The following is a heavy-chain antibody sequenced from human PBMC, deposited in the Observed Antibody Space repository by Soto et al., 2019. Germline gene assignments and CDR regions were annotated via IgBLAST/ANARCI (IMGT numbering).Heavy chain of an antibody. V-gene: IGHV4-34*01. CDR2: INHSGST. CDR1: GGAFSGYY. Sequence: SETPSLTRAVYGGAFSGYYWGWIRRPPGKGLGWIGEINHSGSTNYNPSLKSRVTISVDTSKNQFSLKLSSVTAADTAVYSCASGTEVSPSWDVWGQGTTVTVSS. J-gene: IGHJ6*02. CDR3: ASGTEVSPSWDV.